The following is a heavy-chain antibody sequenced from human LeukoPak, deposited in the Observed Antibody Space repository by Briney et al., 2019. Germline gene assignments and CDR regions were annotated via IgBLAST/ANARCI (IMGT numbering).Heavy chain of an antibody. J-gene: IGHJ4*02. V-gene: IGHV4-39*01. Sequence: PSETLSLTCTVSGDSNSRSTFHWGWIRQPPGKGLEWIGSIYYSGNTHYNPSLKSRVTISVDTSENQFSLKLSSVTAADTAVYYCARRGGPAYYYGSGRYDYWGQGTRVTVSS. CDR3: ARRGGPAYYYGSGRYDY. D-gene: IGHD3-10*01. CDR1: GDSNSRSTFH. CDR2: IYYSGNT.